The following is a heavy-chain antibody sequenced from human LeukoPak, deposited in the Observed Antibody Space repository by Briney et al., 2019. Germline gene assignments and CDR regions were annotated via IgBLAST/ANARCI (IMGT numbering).Heavy chain of an antibody. CDR2: ISAYNGNT. V-gene: IGHV1-18*01. Sequence: ASVKVSCKASGYAFTSYGISWVRQAPGQGLEWMEWISAYNGNTNYAQKLQGRVTMTTDTSTSTAYMELRSLRSDDTAVYYCARDNSELYYFDYWGQGTLVTVSS. CDR3: ARDNSELYYFDY. D-gene: IGHD1-7*01. J-gene: IGHJ4*02. CDR1: GYAFTSYG.